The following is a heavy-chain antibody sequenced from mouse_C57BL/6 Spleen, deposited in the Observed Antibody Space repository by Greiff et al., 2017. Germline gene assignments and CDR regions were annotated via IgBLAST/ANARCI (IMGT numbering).Heavy chain of an antibody. J-gene: IGHJ2*01. CDR3: ARQRESAMVKAYFDY. CDR1: GFTFSSYG. Sequence: EVQVVESGGDLVKPGGSLKLSCAASGFTFSSYGMSWVRQTPDKRLEWVATISSGGSYTYYPDSVKGRFTISRDNAKNTLYLQMSSLKSEDTAMYYCARQRESAMVKAYFDYWGQGTTLTVSS. CDR2: ISSGGSYT. V-gene: IGHV5-6*01. D-gene: IGHD2-2*01.